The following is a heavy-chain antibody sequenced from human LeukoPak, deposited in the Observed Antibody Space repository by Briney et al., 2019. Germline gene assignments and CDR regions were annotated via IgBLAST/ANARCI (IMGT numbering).Heavy chain of an antibody. J-gene: IGHJ4*02. CDR2: MNPNSGNT. CDR3: ARDLYYYGSGSYFGGY. CDR1: GYTFTSYD. V-gene: IGHV1-18*01. Sequence: ASVKVSCKASGYTFTSYDINWVRQATGQGLEWMGWMNPNSGNTNYAQKLQGRVTMTTDTSTSTAYMELRSLRSDDTAVYYCARDLYYYGSGSYFGGYWGQGTLVTVSS. D-gene: IGHD3-10*01.